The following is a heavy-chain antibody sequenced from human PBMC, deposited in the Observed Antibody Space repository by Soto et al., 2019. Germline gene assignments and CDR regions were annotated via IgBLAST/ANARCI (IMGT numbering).Heavy chain of an antibody. Sequence: GESLKISCKGSGYSFTSYWISWVRQMPGKGLEWMGRIDPSDSYTNYSPSFQGHVTISADKSISTAYLQWSSLKASDTAMYYCARCRSSGGGYYGMDVWGQGTTVIVSS. J-gene: IGHJ6*02. CDR1: GYSFTSYW. D-gene: IGHD6-19*01. CDR3: ARCRSSGGGYYGMDV. CDR2: IDPSDSYT. V-gene: IGHV5-10-1*01.